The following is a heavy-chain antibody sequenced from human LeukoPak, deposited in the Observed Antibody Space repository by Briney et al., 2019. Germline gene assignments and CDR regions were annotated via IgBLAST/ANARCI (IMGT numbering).Heavy chain of an antibody. J-gene: IGHJ5*02. V-gene: IGHV4-59*12. Sequence: SETLSLTCTVSGGSISSYYWSWIRQPPGKGLEWIGYIYYSGSTNYNPSLKSRVTISVDTSKNQFSLKLSSVTAADTAVYYCARESYSSSWGWFDPWGQGTLVTVSS. CDR2: IYYSGST. D-gene: IGHD6-13*01. CDR1: GGSISSYY. CDR3: ARESYSSSWGWFDP.